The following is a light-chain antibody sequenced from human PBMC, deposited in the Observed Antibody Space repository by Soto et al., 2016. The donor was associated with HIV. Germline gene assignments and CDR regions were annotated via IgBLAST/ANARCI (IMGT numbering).Light chain of an antibody. J-gene: IGLJ1*01. CDR1: NIGRKG. Sequence: SYELTQAPSVSVAPGKTASITCGGNNIGRKGVHWYQRKSAQAPLVVVYDEKKRPSGIPERFSGSNSGNTATLTISGVEAGDEADYYCQVWDSSGDHYVFGPGTKVTVL. V-gene: IGLV3-21*03. CDR3: QVWDSSGDHYV. CDR2: DEK.